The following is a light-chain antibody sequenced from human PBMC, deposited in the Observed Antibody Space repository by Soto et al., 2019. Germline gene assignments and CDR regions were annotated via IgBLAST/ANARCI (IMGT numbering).Light chain of an antibody. CDR2: GAS. CDR3: QQYASSPVT. V-gene: IGKV3-20*01. CDR1: QSVSNNY. Sequence: ENVLTQSPGTLSLSPGDRASLSCRASQSVSNNYLAWHQQRPGQAPRLLIFGASNRATGVPDRFTGSASGTDFTLTISRLQPEYFALYFCQQYASSPVTFGGGTKVEI. J-gene: IGKJ4*01.